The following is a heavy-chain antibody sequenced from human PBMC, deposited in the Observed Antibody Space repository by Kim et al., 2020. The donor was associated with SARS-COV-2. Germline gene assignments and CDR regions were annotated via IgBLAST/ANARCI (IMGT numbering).Heavy chain of an antibody. V-gene: IGHV4-4*02. Sequence: SETLSLTCAVSGVSVSSDSWWSWVRQSPGKSLEWIGEVKHSGSTYYNPSFRSRVTMSTDKSKNEFSLTLTSLTAADTAIYFCAKTTGRFLDHWGQGALVAVS. CDR1: GVSVSSDSW. J-gene: IGHJ4*02. D-gene: IGHD1-1*01. CDR3: AKTTGRFLDH. CDR2: VKHSGST.